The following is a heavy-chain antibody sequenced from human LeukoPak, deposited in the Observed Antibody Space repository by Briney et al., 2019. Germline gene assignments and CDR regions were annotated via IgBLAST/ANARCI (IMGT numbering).Heavy chain of an antibody. CDR2: ISGGGGNT. D-gene: IGHD1-1*01. J-gene: IGHJ4*02. CDR1: GFTFGDNA. Sequence: PGGSLRLSCAASGFTFGDNAMHWVRQAPGKGLEWVSLISGGGGNTYYADSVKGRFTISRDNSKNSLYLQMNSLRTEDTALYYCAKDIRSTTGSLYLDYWGQGTLVTVSS. V-gene: IGHV3-43*02. CDR3: AKDIRSTTGSLYLDY.